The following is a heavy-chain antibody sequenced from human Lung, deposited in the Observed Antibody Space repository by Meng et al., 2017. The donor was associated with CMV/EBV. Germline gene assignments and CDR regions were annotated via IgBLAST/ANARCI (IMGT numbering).Heavy chain of an antibody. CDR3: AHARYSSFYYFKY. V-gene: IGHV2-5*01. CDR2: IYWNDDK. D-gene: IGHD6-13*01. J-gene: IGHJ4*02. CDR1: GFSLSISRLA. Sequence: GXXLVXPTQTLTLTCTFSGFSLSISRLAVGWIRQPPGKALECLGIIYWNDDKRYSPSLKSRLTITKDTSKNQVVLIMTNMDPADTATYYCAHARYSSFYYFKYWGQG.